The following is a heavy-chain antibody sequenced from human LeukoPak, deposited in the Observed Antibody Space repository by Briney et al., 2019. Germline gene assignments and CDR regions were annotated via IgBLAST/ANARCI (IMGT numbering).Heavy chain of an antibody. V-gene: IGHV4-31*03. CDR1: GGSISSGGYY. CDR2: IYYSGST. Sequence: SETLSLTCTVSGGSISSGGYYWSWIRQHPGKGLEWIGYIYYSGSTYYNPSLKSRVTISVDTSKNQFSLKLSSVTAADTAVYYCARDLRIAAAGTAVDAFDIWGQGTMVTVSS. D-gene: IGHD6-13*01. J-gene: IGHJ3*02. CDR3: ARDLRIAAAGTAVDAFDI.